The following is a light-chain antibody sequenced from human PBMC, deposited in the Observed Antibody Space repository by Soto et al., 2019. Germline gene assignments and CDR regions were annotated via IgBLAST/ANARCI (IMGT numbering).Light chain of an antibody. CDR2: DAS. J-gene: IGKJ5*01. Sequence: DIQMTQSPSTLSASVGDRVTISCRASQSVSTRLAWYQQKPGKAPKVLIYDASSWAGGVPSRFTGSGSGTEFTLTINSLQPDDFAVYYCQQYYSILSITFGQGTRLEI. CDR3: QQYYSILSIT. CDR1: QSVSTR. V-gene: IGKV1-5*01.